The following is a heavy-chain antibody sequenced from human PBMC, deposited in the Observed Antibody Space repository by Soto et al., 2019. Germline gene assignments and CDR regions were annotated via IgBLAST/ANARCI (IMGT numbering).Heavy chain of an antibody. CDR1: GNTFTHRY. Sequence: GASVKVSCKALGNTFTHRYLHWVRQAPGQALEWMGWITPFSGDVHYAQKFQERVTITRDRSINTAYMQMSSLRPEDTAMYFCASGGAGSGPFTWELPDHWGQGTLVTVSS. CDR2: ITPFSGDV. CDR3: ASGGAGSGPFTWELPDH. J-gene: IGHJ4*02. D-gene: IGHD1-26*01. V-gene: IGHV1-45*02.